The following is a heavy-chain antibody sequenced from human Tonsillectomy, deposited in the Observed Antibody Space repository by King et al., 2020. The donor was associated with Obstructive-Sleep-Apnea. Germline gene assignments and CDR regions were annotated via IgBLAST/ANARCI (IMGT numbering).Heavy chain of an antibody. V-gene: IGHV3-30*18. J-gene: IGHJ4*02. CDR2: ISYDGSNK. D-gene: IGHD5-12*01. CDR1: GFTFSSYC. CDR3: AKVQWVRSGGPFDY. Sequence: QLVQSGGGVVQPGRSLRLSCAASGFTFSSYCMHWVRQAPGKGLEWVALISYDGSNKYYADSVKGRFTISRDNSKNTLYLQMNSLRADDTAVYYCAKVQWVRSGGPFDYWGQGTLVTVSS.